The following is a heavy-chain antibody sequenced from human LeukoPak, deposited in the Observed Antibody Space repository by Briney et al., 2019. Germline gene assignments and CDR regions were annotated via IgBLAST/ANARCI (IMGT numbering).Heavy chain of an antibody. V-gene: IGHV3-7*01. CDR1: GFTFSRHW. D-gene: IGHD4-17*01. Sequence: GGSLRLSCAASGFTFSRHWMGWVRQAPGKGLEWVANIKQDASQYYVDSVRGGSIISRDNAKNSLSLQMNSLRLENTAVYYCARGPDFGDRLDYFDYWGQGTLVTVSS. CDR2: IKQDASQ. CDR3: ARGPDFGDRLDYFDY. J-gene: IGHJ4*02.